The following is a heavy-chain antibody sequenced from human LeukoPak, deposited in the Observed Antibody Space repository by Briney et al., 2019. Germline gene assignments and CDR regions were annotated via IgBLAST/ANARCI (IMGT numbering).Heavy chain of an antibody. V-gene: IGHV1-8*01. CDR2: MNPNSGNT. Sequence: ASVKVSCKASGYTFTSYDINWVRQATGQGLEWMGWMNPNSGNTGYAQKFQGRVTMTRNTSISTAYMELSSLRSEDTAVYYCARGRGKWLRSRGSFDYWGQGTLVTVSS. J-gene: IGHJ4*02. CDR1: GYTFTSYD. D-gene: IGHD5-12*01. CDR3: ARGRGKWLRSRGSFDY.